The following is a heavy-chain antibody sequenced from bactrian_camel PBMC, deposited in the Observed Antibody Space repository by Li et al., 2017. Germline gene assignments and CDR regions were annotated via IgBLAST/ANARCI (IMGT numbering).Heavy chain of an antibody. CDR3: ATGYKYWHPY. Sequence: VQLVESGGGLVQPGGSLRLSCTASGFRFSDADMNWVRQSPGKGLEWVSTINSGGGTTYYVDSLKGRFTISRDNAKNTVTLQMNSLKIEDSAVYYCATGYKYWHPYWGQGTQVTVS. V-gene: IGHV3S40*01. J-gene: IGHJ4*01. CDR2: INSGGGTT. D-gene: IGHD5*01. CDR1: GFRFSDAD.